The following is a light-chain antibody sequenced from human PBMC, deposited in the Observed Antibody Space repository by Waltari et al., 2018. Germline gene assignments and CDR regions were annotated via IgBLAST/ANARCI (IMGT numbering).Light chain of an antibody. CDR3: ATWDDSLRMV. J-gene: IGLJ3*02. CDR2: SNN. V-gene: IGLV1-47*01. CDR1: RSNIGNNY. Sequence: QSVLSQPPSASGTPGQRATISCSGSRSNIGNNYVYCYQQPPRTAPKLLIYSNNQRPSGVPDRFSGSKSGTSASLAINGLRSEDEADYYCATWDDSLRMVFGGGTELTVL.